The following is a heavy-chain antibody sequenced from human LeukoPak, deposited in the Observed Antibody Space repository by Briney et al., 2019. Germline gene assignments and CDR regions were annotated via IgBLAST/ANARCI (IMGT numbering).Heavy chain of an antibody. V-gene: IGHV3-23*01. Sequence: LGGSLRLSCPAPGSTLRSNPITGVGKPPGKGLEWFSAISGSGGSTYYADSVKGRFTISRDNSKNTLYLQMNSLRAEDTAVYYCAKGYSGYDYYFDYWGQGTLVTASS. J-gene: IGHJ4*02. CDR2: ISGSGGST. D-gene: IGHD5-12*01. CDR3: AKGYSGYDYYFDY. CDR1: GSTLRSNP.